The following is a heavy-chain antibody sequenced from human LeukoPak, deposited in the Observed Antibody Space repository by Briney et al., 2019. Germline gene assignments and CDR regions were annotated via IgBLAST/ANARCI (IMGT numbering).Heavy chain of an antibody. CDR1: GGSINSLY. V-gene: IGHV4-59*12. CDR3: ARAVRGHYY. D-gene: IGHD3-10*01. CDR2: IFFNGKN. J-gene: IGHJ4*02. Sequence: SPTLSLTCPVSGGSINSLYWSWIRPPPREGPGWDGYIFFNGKNNYNPSLKSRVTISVDTSRNQFSLKLTSVTAADTAVYYFARAVRGHYYCGEETQFTVSS.